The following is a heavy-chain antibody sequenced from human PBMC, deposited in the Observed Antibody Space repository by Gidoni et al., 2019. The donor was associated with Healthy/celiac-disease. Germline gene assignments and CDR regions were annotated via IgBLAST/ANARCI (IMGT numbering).Heavy chain of an antibody. D-gene: IGHD3-22*01. J-gene: IGHJ3*02. Sequence: QVQLVQSGAEVKKPGASVQVSCKASGYTFTGYYMHWVRQAPGQGLEWMGWINPNSGGTNYAQKFQGRVTMTRDTSISTAYMELSRLRSDDTAVYYCARDSSYDSSFDAFDIWGQGTMVTVSS. CDR2: INPNSGGT. V-gene: IGHV1-2*02. CDR1: GYTFTGYY. CDR3: ARDSSYDSSFDAFDI.